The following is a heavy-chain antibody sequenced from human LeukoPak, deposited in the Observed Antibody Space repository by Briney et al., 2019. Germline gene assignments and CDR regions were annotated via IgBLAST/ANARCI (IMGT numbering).Heavy chain of an antibody. Sequence: GASVKVSCKASGYTFTGYYMHWVRQAPGQGLEWMGWINPNSGGTNYAQKFQGRVTMTRDTSISTAYMELSRLRSDDTAVYYCASSIVVVPAALNFDYWGQGTLVTVSS. CDR1: GYTFTGYY. J-gene: IGHJ4*02. CDR2: INPNSGGT. D-gene: IGHD2-2*01. V-gene: IGHV1-2*02. CDR3: ASSIVVVPAALNFDY.